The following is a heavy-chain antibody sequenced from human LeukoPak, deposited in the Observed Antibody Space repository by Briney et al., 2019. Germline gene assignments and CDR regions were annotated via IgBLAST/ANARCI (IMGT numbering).Heavy chain of an antibody. CDR2: VHSSGST. CDR3: ARGLGKNSPGILDY. Sequence: SETLSLTCTVSGGSISGYYWSWIRQPAGKGLEWIGRVHSSGSTNYDPSLKSRVTMSVDTSKNQFSLKLASVTAADTAVYYCARGLGKNSPGILDYWGQGTLVTVSS. D-gene: IGHD7-27*01. V-gene: IGHV4-4*07. CDR1: GGSISGYY. J-gene: IGHJ4*02.